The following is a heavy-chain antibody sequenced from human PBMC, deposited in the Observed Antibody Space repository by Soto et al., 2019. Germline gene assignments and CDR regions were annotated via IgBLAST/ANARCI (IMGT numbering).Heavy chain of an antibody. CDR1: GYTFTSYA. J-gene: IGHJ5*02. CDR3: ARDLNYYGSGSSRRGFDP. D-gene: IGHD3-10*01. Sequence: ASVKVSCKASGYTFTSYAMHWVRQAPGQRLEWMGWINAGNGNTKYSQKFQGRVTITRDTSASTAYMELSSLRSEDTAVYYCARDLNYYGSGSSRRGFDPWGQGTLVTVSS. V-gene: IGHV1-3*01. CDR2: INAGNGNT.